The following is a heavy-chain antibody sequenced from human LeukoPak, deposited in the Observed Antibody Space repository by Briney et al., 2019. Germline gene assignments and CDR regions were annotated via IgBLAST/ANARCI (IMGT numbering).Heavy chain of an antibody. V-gene: IGHV3-30-3*01. Sequence: HPGRSLRLSCAASGFTFSSYAMHWVRQAPGKGLEWVAVISYDGSNKYYADSVKGRFTISRDNSKNTLYLQMNSLRAEDTAVYYCVQWGDYDVLTGYYVPDYWGQGSLVTVS. CDR3: VQWGDYDVLTGYYVPDY. D-gene: IGHD3-9*01. CDR2: ISYDGSNK. J-gene: IGHJ4*02. CDR1: GFTFSSYA.